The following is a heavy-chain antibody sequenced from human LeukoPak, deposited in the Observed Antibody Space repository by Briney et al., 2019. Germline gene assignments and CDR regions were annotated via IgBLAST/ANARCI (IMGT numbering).Heavy chain of an antibody. Sequence: SETLSLTCTVSGGSISSYYWSWIRQSAGKGLEWIGRIYTSGSTNYNPSLKSRVTMSVDTSKNQFSLKLSSVTAADTAVYYCARELWDYGDLRFDYWGQGTLVTVSS. V-gene: IGHV4-4*07. CDR2: IYTSGST. D-gene: IGHD4-17*01. CDR3: ARELWDYGDLRFDY. CDR1: GGSISSYY. J-gene: IGHJ4*02.